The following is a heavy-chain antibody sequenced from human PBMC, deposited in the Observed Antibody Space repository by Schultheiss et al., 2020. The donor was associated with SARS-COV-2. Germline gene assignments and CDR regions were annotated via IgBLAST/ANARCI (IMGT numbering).Heavy chain of an antibody. CDR2: INPNSGGT. J-gene: IGHJ6*03. Sequence: SVKVSCKASGGTFSSYTISWVRQAPGQGLEWMGWINPNSGGTNYAQKFQGRVTITADESTSTAYMELSSLRPEDTAVYYCARGGPPVGSHYYYYMDVWGKGTTVTVSS. CDR1: GGTFSSYT. D-gene: IGHD1-26*01. CDR3: ARGGPPVGSHYYYYMDV. V-gene: IGHV1-69*13.